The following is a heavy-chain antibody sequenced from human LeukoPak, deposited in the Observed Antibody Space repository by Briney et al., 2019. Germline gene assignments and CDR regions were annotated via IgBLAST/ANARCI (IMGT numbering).Heavy chain of an antibody. CDR3: ARTLRNTVTESYYYYYMDV. V-gene: IGHV4-34*01. J-gene: IGHJ6*03. CDR1: GGSFRSYY. D-gene: IGHD4-17*01. Sequence: SETLSLTCVVYGGSFRSYYWSWIRQPPGKGLGWFGEINRSGRTDYNPSLKRRVTISVDTSKNQFSLKLSSVTAEDTAVYYCARTLRNTVTESYYYYYMDVWGKGTTVTVSS. CDR2: INRSGRT.